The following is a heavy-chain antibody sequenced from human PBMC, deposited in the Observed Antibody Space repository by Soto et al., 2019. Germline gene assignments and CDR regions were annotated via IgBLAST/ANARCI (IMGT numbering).Heavy chain of an antibody. CDR2: GRSKPYGGAT. J-gene: IGHJ3*01. D-gene: IGHD3-22*01. CDR3: TRSYYSDSSGYKGG. Sequence: CLRLSCTASGFTVAVYAVSWVRPAPRKGMEWVGFGRSKPYGGATEYGAYVRGRFNISREDSQSIAYLQMNRLKTEEKAVYYRTRSYYSDSSGYKGGWGQGKIVTVSS. CDR1: GFTVAVYA. V-gene: IGHV3-49*04.